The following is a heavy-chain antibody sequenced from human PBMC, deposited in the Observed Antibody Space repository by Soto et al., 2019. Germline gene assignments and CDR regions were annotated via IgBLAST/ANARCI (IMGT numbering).Heavy chain of an antibody. CDR2: ISGSGTST. D-gene: IGHD5-12*01. Sequence: GGSLRLSCAASRLTFSSHGMSWVRQAPGKGLEWVSNISGSGTSTYYADSVRGRFTISRDNSKNTLYLEMNSLRADDTAVYYCATGGCLRQNDNWGQGTLVTVSS. V-gene: IGHV3-23*01. CDR1: RLTFSSHG. CDR3: ATGGCLRQNDN. J-gene: IGHJ4*02.